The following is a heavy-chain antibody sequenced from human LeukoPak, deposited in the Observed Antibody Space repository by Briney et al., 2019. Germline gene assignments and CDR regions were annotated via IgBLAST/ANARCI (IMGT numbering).Heavy chain of an antibody. Sequence: NASETLSLTCTVSGGSISSYYWSWIRQPPGKGLEWIGYIYYSGSTNYNPSLKSRVTISVDTSKNQFSLKLSSVTAADTAVYYCARDRSSPIQTPFYYYYGMDVWGQGTTVTVSS. D-gene: IGHD6-19*01. CDR3: ARDRSSPIQTPFYYYYGMDV. CDR2: IYYSGST. V-gene: IGHV4-59*01. J-gene: IGHJ6*02. CDR1: GGSISSYY.